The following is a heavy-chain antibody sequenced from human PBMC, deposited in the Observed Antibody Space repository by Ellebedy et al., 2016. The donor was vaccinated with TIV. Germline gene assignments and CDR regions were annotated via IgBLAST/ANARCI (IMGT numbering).Heavy chain of an antibody. CDR2: IKTDGSET. J-gene: IGHJ5*02. V-gene: IGHV3-7*01. CDR1: GFTFNNYV. CDR3: VGFGVFNL. D-gene: IGHD3-3*01. Sequence: GESLKISCAASGFTFNNYVMSWVLQAPGKGLAWVSHIKTDGSETYYVDSVKGRFTISRENAKNALFLQMDGLRVDDSAVYYCVGFGVFNLWGQGAPVTVAS.